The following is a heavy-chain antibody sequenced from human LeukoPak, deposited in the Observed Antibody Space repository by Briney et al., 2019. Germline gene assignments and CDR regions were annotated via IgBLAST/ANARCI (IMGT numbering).Heavy chain of an antibody. D-gene: IGHD2-15*01. CDR3: ARGPYCSGGSCYDGEDGFDY. Sequence: GGSLRLSCAASGFTFSSYSMNWVRQAPGKGLEWVSYISSSSSTIYYADSVKGRFTISRDNAKNSLYLQMNGLRAEDTAVYYCARGPYCSGGSCYDGEDGFDYWGQGTLVTVSS. CDR2: ISSSSSTI. J-gene: IGHJ4*02. CDR1: GFTFSSYS. V-gene: IGHV3-48*01.